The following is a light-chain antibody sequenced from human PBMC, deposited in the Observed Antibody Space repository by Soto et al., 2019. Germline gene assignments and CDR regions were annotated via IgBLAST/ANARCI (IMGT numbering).Light chain of an antibody. V-gene: IGLV2-8*01. CDR2: EVT. J-gene: IGLJ1*01. Sequence: QSALAQPPSASGSPGQSVTISCTGTSSDVGDNYVSWYQQHLGKAPKLIIYEVTLRPSGVPDRFSGSKSGNTASLTVSGLQADHEADYYSSAYAGSNTFVFGTGTKLTVL. CDR1: SSDVGDNY. CDR3: SAYAGSNTFV.